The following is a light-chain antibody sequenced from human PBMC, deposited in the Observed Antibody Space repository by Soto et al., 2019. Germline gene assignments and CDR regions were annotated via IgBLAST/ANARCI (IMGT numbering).Light chain of an antibody. CDR3: QQYDSSQRT. V-gene: IGKV3-20*01. Sequence: EIVLTQSPGTLSLSPGERATLSCRASQSISSSYLAWYQQKPGQAPRLLIYGASSRDSGIPDRFSGSGSGTDFTLNINRLEPEDFVVYYCQQYDSSQRTFGQGTKVEIK. CDR2: GAS. CDR1: QSISSSY. J-gene: IGKJ1*01.